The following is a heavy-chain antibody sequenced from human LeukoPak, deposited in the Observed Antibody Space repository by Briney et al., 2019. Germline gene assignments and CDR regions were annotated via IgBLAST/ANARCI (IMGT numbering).Heavy chain of an antibody. D-gene: IGHD3-3*01. Sequence: GGSLRLSCAASGFTFSSYEMNWVRQAPGKGLEWVSYISSSGSTIYYADSVKGRFTISRDNSKNTLYLQMNSLRAEDTAVFYCAKHDGDFWTFFDSWGQGTLVTVSS. CDR3: AKHDGDFWTFFDS. J-gene: IGHJ4*02. V-gene: IGHV3-48*03. CDR1: GFTFSSYE. CDR2: ISSSGSTI.